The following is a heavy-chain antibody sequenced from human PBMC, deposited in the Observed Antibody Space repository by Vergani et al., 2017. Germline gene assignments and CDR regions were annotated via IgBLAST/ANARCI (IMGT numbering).Heavy chain of an antibody. CDR2: ISSSSSYI. D-gene: IGHD6-19*01. CDR3: ARPWIRGQWVVGGDAFDI. J-gene: IGHJ3*02. V-gene: IGHV3-21*01. CDR1: GFTFSSYS. Sequence: EVQLVESGGGLVKPGGSLRLSCAASGFTFSSYSMNWVRQAPGKGLEWVSSISSSSSYIYYADSVKGRFTISRDNAKNSLYLQMNSLRAEDTAVYYCARPWIRGQWVVGGDAFDIWGQGTMVTVSS.